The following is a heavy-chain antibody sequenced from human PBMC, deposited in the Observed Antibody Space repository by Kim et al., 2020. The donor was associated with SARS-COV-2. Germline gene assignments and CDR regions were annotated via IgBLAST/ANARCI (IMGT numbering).Heavy chain of an antibody. J-gene: IGHJ4*02. CDR1: GFTFSSYG. CDR2: ISYDGSNK. V-gene: IGHV3-30*18. CDR3: AKDHLLTSIAAPVGYFDY. D-gene: IGHD6-6*01. Sequence: GGSLRLSCAASGFTFSSYGMHWVRQAPGKGLEWVAVISYDGSNKYYADSVKGRFTISRDNSKNTLYLQMNSLRAEDTAVYYCAKDHLLTSIAAPVGYFDYWGQGTLVTVSS.